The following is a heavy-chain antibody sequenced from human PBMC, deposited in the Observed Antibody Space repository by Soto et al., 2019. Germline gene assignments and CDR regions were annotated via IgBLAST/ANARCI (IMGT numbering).Heavy chain of an antibody. D-gene: IGHD6-19*01. V-gene: IGHV3-48*02. CDR2: ISSSSSTI. CDR3: ARDGIAVAGMLIWFDP. J-gene: IGHJ5*02. CDR1: GFTFSSYG. Sequence: PGGSLRLSCAASGFTFSSYGMNWVRQAPGKGLEWVSYISSSSSTIYYADSVKGRLTISRDNAKNSLYLQMKSLRDEDTAVYYCARDGIAVAGMLIWFDPWGQGTLVTVSS.